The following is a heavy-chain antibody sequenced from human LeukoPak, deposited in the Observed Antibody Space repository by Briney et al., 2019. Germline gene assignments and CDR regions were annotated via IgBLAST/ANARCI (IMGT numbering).Heavy chain of an antibody. D-gene: IGHD3-10*01. J-gene: IGHJ5*02. Sequence: SETLSLTCTVSGGSISSGGYYWSWIRQHPGKGLEWIGYIYYSGSTYYNPSLKSRVTISVDTSKNQFSLKLSSVTAADTAAYYCARTRRITMVRGGILFDPWGQGTLVTVSS. CDR3: ARTRRITMVRGGILFDP. CDR2: IYYSGST. V-gene: IGHV4-31*03. CDR1: GGSISSGGYY.